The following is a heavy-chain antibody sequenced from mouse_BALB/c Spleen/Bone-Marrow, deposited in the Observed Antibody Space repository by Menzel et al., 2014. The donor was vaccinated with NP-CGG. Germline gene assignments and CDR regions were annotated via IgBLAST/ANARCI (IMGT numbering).Heavy chain of an antibody. CDR2: IDPANGNT. CDR3: ARNGNYGAWFAY. J-gene: IGHJ3*01. V-gene: IGHV14-3*02. D-gene: IGHD2-1*01. Sequence: VQLKQSGAELVKPGASVKLSCTASGFNIKDTYMHWVKQRPEQGLGWIGRIDPANGNTKYDPKSQGKATITADTSSNTAYLQLSSLTSEDTAVYYCARNGNYGAWFAYWGQGTLVTVSA. CDR1: GFNIKDTY.